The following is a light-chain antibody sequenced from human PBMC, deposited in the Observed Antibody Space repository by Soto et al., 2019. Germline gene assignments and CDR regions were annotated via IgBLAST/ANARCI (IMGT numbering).Light chain of an antibody. V-gene: IGKV3-20*01. J-gene: IGKJ4*01. CDR1: QSVSSSY. Sequence: EIVLTQSPGTLSLSPGERATLSCRASQSVSSSYLAWYQQKPGQAPGLLIYGASSRATGIPDRFSGSGSGTDFTLTISRLEPEDFAVYYCQQYGSSPNTFGGGTKVEIK. CDR3: QQYGSSPNT. CDR2: GAS.